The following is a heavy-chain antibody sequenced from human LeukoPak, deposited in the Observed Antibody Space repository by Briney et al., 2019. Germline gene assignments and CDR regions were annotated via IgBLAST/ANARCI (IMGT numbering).Heavy chain of an antibody. CDR3: ARDRQQTINY. D-gene: IGHD5-12*01. V-gene: IGHV3-21*01. Sequence: GWSLRLSCAASRFTFSSYSMNLVRQAPRTGLEWASSISSTSSYIYYADSVKGRFTISRDNAKNSLYLQMNSLRADDTAAYYCARDRQQTINYWGQGTLVTVSS. CDR1: RFTFSSYS. CDR2: ISSTSSYI. J-gene: IGHJ4*02.